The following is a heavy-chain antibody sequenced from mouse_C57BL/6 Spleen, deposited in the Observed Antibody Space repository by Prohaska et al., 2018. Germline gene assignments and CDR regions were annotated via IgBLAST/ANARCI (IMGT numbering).Heavy chain of an antibody. CDR1: GYAFSSSW. J-gene: IGHJ1*03. CDR3: AREGTVVAGDFDV. D-gene: IGHD1-1*01. Sequence: QVQLQQSGPELVKPGASVKISCKASGYAFSSSWMNWVKQRPGKGLEWIGRIYPGDGDTNYNGKFKGKATLTADKSSSTAYMQLSSLTSEDSAVYFCAREGTVVAGDFDVWGTEATVTVSS. CDR2: IYPGDGDT. V-gene: IGHV1-82*01.